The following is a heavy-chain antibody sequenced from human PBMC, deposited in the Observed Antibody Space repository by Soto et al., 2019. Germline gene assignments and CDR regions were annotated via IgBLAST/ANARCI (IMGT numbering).Heavy chain of an antibody. CDR1: GGTFSSYA. J-gene: IGHJ6*02. CDR2: IIPIFGTA. Sequence: QVQLVQSGAEVKKPGSSVKVSCKASGGTFSSYAISWVRQAPGQGLEWMGGIIPIFGTANYAQKFQGRVTITADXXTXTXXMELSSLRSEDTAVYYCAGRLRYYGILTDSGGVDVWGQGTTVTVSS. D-gene: IGHD3-9*01. V-gene: IGHV1-69*12. CDR3: AGRLRYYGILTDSGGVDV.